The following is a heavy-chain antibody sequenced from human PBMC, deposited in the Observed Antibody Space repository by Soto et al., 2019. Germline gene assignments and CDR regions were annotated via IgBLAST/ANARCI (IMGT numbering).Heavy chain of an antibody. CDR1: GFTLRSYS. Sequence: EVPLVESGGGVVQPGGSLRLSCTASGFTLRSYSMNWVRQVPGKGLEWVSYMSSNGRTIYYVDSVKGRFTISRDDAKNSLYLQMDSLRVDDTAVYSCARWDHSGSGLDSWGQGTLVAVSS. CDR2: MSSNGRTI. J-gene: IGHJ4*02. CDR3: ARWDHSGSGLDS. V-gene: IGHV3-48*01. D-gene: IGHD3-10*01.